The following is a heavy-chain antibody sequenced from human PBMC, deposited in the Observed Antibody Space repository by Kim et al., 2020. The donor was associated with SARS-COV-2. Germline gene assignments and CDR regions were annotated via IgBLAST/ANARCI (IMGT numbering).Heavy chain of an antibody. CDR2: INHSGST. D-gene: IGHD3-10*01. Sequence: SETLSLTCAVYGGSFSGYYWSWIRQPPGKGLEWIGEINHSGSTNYNPSLKSRVTISVDTSKNQFSLKLSSVTAADTAVYYCARGPPLLWFGELLFGAFDIWGQGTMVTVSS. V-gene: IGHV4-34*01. J-gene: IGHJ3*02. CDR1: GGSFSGYY. CDR3: ARGPPLLWFGELLFGAFDI.